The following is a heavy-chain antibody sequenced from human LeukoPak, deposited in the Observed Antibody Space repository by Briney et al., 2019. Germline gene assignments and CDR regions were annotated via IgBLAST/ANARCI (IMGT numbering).Heavy chain of an antibody. CDR1: RGSFSGYY. V-gene: IGHV4-34*01. Sequence: SETLSLTCAVYRGSFSGYYWSWIRQPPGKGLEWIGEINHSGSTNYNPPLKSRVTISVDTSKNQFSLKLSSVTAADTAVYYCARARTLAARFIDYWGQGTLVTVSS. CDR3: ARARTLAARFIDY. D-gene: IGHD6-6*01. CDR2: INHSGST. J-gene: IGHJ4*02.